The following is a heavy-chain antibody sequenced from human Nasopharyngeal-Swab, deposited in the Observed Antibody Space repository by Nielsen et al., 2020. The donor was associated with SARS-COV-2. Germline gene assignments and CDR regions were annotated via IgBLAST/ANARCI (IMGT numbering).Heavy chain of an antibody. CDR3: ARGGGRYGANAFHI. CDR1: GGSISSGDYY. CDR2: IYNSGTT. Sequence: LSCTVSGGSISSGDYYWTWIRQRTGKGLEWIGYIYNSGTTYYNPSLKSRVTISVDTSKNQFSLKLSAMTAAGTAVYYCARGGGRYGANAFHIWGQGTMVTVSS. V-gene: IGHV4-30-4*01. D-gene: IGHD4-17*01. J-gene: IGHJ3*02.